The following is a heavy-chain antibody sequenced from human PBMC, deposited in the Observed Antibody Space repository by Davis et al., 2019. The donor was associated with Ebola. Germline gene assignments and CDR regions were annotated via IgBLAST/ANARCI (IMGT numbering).Heavy chain of an antibody. J-gene: IGHJ4*02. CDR3: ARDRSGSSYPFDS. CDR2: INGDGSRT. V-gene: IGHV3-74*01. D-gene: IGHD1-26*01. Sequence: PGGSLRLSCAASGFNISAHWMHWVRQAPGKGLEWVSRINGDGSRTYYADSVKGRFSISRDSANTLHLHMSSLRAGDTAVYYCARDRSGSSYPFDSWGQGTLVTVSS. CDR1: GFNISAHW.